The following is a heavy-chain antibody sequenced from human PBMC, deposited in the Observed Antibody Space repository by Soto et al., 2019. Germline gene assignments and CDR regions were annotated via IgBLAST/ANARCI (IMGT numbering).Heavy chain of an antibody. V-gene: IGHV4-39*01. CDR1: GCSISSSSFF. D-gene: IGHD2-21*02. CDR2: IYYSGST. J-gene: IGHJ5*02. Sequence: SGTLSLTCTVSGCSISSSSFFWGWVRHPPGKGLEWIGSIYYSGSTYYNPSLKSRVTVSVDTSKNQFSLKLSSVTAADTAVYYCARHPSDFWFDPWGQGTLVTVSS. CDR3: ARHPSDFWFDP.